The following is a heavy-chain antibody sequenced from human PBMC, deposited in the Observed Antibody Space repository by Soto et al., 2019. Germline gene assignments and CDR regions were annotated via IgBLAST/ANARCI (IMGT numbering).Heavy chain of an antibody. CDR3: VRVRRVYYYDSSGYHLIDS. J-gene: IGHJ4*02. CDR1: GYTFTSYG. CDR2: SSAYNGNT. V-gene: IGHV1-18*01. D-gene: IGHD3-22*01. Sequence: ASVKVSCKASGYTFTSYGISWVRQAPGQGLEWMGWSSAYNGNTNYAQKLQGRVTMTTDTSTSTAYMELRSLRSDDTAVYYCVRVRRVYYYDSSGYHLIDSWGQGTLVTVSS.